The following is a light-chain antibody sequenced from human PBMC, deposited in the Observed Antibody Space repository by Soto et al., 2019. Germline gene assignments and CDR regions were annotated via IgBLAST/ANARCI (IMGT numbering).Light chain of an antibody. V-gene: IGKV1-5*03. J-gene: IGKJ4*01. CDR2: KAS. CDR1: QSISSW. Sequence: DIQMTQSPSTLSASVGDRVTITCRASQSISSWLAWYQQKPGKAPKLLIYKASSLESGVTSRFSVSGSGTEFTLTISSLQPDDFATYYCQQYNSYAITFGGGTKVEIK. CDR3: QQYNSYAIT.